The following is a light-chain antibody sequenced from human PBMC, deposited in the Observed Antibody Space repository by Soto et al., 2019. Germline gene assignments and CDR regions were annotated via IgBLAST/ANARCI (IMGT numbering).Light chain of an antibody. CDR2: AAS. Sequence: DIQMTQSPSSLSASVGDRVTITCRASQSSDSYLNWYQQKPGKAPKLLIYAASSLQSGVPSRFSGSGSGTDFTLTISSLQPEDFATYYCQQSYSIPITFGQGTRLEIK. CDR1: QSSDSY. V-gene: IGKV1-39*01. CDR3: QQSYSIPIT. J-gene: IGKJ5*01.